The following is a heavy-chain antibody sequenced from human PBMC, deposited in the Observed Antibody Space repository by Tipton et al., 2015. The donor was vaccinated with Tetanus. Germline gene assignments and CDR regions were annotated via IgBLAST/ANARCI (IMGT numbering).Heavy chain of an antibody. Sequence: QLVQSGAEVKKPGDSVKVSCKASGYTFTNYYMHWVRQAPGQGLEWMGVINPSAGTTRYEQKFQGRVIMTRAPSTTTVYMELNSLCSENTAVFYCARSYDFYDSAGYTDDGMDVWGQGTPASVSS. J-gene: IGHJ6*02. CDR3: ARSYDFYDSAGYTDDGMDV. CDR2: INPSAGTT. V-gene: IGHV1-46*01. D-gene: IGHD3-22*01. CDR1: GYTFTNYY.